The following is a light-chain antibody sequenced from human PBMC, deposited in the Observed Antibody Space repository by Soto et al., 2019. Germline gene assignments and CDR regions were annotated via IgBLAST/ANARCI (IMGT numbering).Light chain of an antibody. J-gene: IGLJ2*01. CDR3: SSYAGSNNFVV. CDR2: EVS. V-gene: IGLV2-8*01. CDR1: SCDVGGYNY. Sequence: QSALTQPPSASGSPGQSVTISCTGTSCDVGGYNYVSWYQQHPGKAPKLMIYEVSKRPSGVPDRFSGSKSGITASLTVSGLQAEDEADYYCSSYAGSNNFVVFGGGTKLTVL.